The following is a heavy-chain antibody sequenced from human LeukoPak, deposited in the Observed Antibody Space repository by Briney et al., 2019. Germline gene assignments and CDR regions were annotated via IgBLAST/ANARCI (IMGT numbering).Heavy chain of an antibody. D-gene: IGHD2-15*01. CDR1: GYRFTSFW. J-gene: IGHJ4*02. CDR3: ARASYRSGTRCQVPFDY. Sequence: GESLKISCKGSGYRFTSFWIGWVREMPGKGLAWMGIIYPGDSDTRYSPSFQGQGPISADKSTRTAYLQRSSLKASDSAMYYRARASYRSGTRCQVPFDYWGQGTLVTVSS. V-gene: IGHV5-51*01. CDR2: IYPGDSDT.